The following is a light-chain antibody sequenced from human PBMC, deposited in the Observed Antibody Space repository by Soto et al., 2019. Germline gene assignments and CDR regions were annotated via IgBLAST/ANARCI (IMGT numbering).Light chain of an antibody. CDR1: SSDVGGYDS. Sequence: QSALTQPPSASGSPGQSVTISCTGTSSDVGGYDSVSWFQQHPDKAPKRMIYEVSTRPSGVPDRFSGSTSGNTASLTVSGLQAEDEADYYCSSYAGSDSLVFGGGTKLTVL. CDR3: SSYAGSDSLV. CDR2: EVS. V-gene: IGLV2-8*01. J-gene: IGLJ2*01.